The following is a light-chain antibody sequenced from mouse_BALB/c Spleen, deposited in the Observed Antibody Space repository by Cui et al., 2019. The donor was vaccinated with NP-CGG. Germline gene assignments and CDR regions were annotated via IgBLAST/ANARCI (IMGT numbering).Light chain of an antibody. J-gene: IGLJ1*01. Sequence: QAFVPQESPPTPPPGETVTLTCRSNTGAVTTSNYANWVQEKPDHLFTGLIGGTNNRAPGVPARFSGSLIGDKAALTITGAQTEDEAIYFCALWYNNHWVFGGGTKLTVL. V-gene: IGLV1*01. CDR1: TGAVTTSNY. CDR3: ALWYNNHWV. CDR2: GTN.